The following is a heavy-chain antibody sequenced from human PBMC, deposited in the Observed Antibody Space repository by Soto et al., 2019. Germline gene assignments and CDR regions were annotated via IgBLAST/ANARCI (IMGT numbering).Heavy chain of an antibody. J-gene: IGHJ5*01. CDR3: VRDGTKTLRDCFDP. CDR1: GASISSSY. V-gene: IGHV4-4*07. D-gene: IGHD1-1*01. Sequence: PSGSLSLTSAASGASISSSYWTWIWKSAGKGLEWIGRIYATGTTDYNPSLKSRVMMSVDTSKKQFSLKLRSVTAADTAVYYCVRDGTKTLRDCFDPWGQGISVTVSS. CDR2: IYATGTT.